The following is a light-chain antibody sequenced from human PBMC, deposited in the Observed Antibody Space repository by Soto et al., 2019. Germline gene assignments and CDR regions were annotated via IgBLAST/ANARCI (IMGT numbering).Light chain of an antibody. CDR3: QQYNNWSLT. CDR1: QSVSSN. V-gene: IGKV3-15*01. J-gene: IGKJ5*01. Sequence: EIVMTQSPATLSVSPGERATLSCRASQSVSSNLAWYQQKPGQAPRLLIYGASSRATGIPVRFSGSGSGTEFTLTISSLQSEDFAVYYCQQYNNWSLTFGQGTRLEIK. CDR2: GAS.